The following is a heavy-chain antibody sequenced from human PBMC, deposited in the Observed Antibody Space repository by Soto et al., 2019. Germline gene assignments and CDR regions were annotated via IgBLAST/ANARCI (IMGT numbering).Heavy chain of an antibody. V-gene: IGHV4-31*03. D-gene: IGHD4-17*01. Sequence: SETLSLTCTVSGGSISSGGYFWSWIRQRPGKGLEWIGYIYYSGSTDYNPSLRSRVTISLDTSKKQFSLKLNSVTAADTAVYYCAACGNSNYGGAFDIWGQGKMVTVSS. CDR2: IYYSGST. J-gene: IGHJ3*02. CDR3: AACGNSNYGGAFDI. CDR1: GGSISSGGYF.